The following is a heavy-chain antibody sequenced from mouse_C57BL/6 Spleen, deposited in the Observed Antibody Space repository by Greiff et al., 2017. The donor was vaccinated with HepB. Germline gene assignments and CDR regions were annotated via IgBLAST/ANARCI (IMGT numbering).Heavy chain of an antibody. D-gene: IGHD2-1*01. CDR1: GYSFTGYY. CDR2: INPSTGGT. V-gene: IGHV1-42*01. J-gene: IGHJ2*01. CDR3: ARLYGNYLDY. Sequence: VQLQQSGPELVKPGASVKISCKASGYSFTGYYMNWVKQSPEKSFEWIGEINPSTGGTTYNQKFKAKATLTVDKSSSTAYMQLKSLTSEDSAVYYCARLYGNYLDYWGQGTTLTVSS.